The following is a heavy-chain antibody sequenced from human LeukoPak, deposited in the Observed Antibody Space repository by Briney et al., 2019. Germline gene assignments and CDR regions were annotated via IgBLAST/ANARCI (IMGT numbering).Heavy chain of an antibody. CDR3: AKDPLYGDYGYDY. D-gene: IGHD4-17*01. CDR2: ISGSGGST. V-gene: IGHV3-23*01. J-gene: IGHJ4*02. CDR1: GFTFSNAW. Sequence: GGSLRLSCAASGFTFSNAWMSWVRQAPGKGLEWVSAISGSGGSTYYADSVKGRFTISRDNSKNTLYLQMNSLRAEDTAVYYCAKDPLYGDYGYDYWGQGTLVTVSS.